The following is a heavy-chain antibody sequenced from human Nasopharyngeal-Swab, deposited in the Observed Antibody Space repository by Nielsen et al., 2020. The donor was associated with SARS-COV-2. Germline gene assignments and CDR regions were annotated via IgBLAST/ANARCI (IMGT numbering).Heavy chain of an antibody. CDR1: GGSIRNSNYY. CDR3: AILVDTLPLDV. Sequence: SETLSLTCTISGGSIRNSNYYWGWIRQPPGKVLEWIGSIYYTGITYSNPSLKSRVTISEDTSKNQFSLKLSSVTAADMAVYYCAILVDTLPLDVWGQGTTVTVSS. D-gene: IGHD5-18*01. CDR2: IYYTGIT. J-gene: IGHJ6*02. V-gene: IGHV4-39*01.